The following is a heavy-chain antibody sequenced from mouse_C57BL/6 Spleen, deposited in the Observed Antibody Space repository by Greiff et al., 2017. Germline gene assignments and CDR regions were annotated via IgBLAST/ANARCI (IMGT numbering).Heavy chain of an antibody. D-gene: IGHD4-1*01. Sequence: QVQLQQSGPELVKPGASVKISCKASGYAFSSSWMNWVKQRPGKGLEWIGRIYPGDGDTTYNGKFKGKATLTADKSSSTAYMQLSSLTSEDSAVYFCARSNWDEGYFDYWGQGTTLTVSS. CDR3: ARSNWDEGYFDY. CDR2: IYPGDGDT. V-gene: IGHV1-82*01. J-gene: IGHJ2*01. CDR1: GYAFSSSW.